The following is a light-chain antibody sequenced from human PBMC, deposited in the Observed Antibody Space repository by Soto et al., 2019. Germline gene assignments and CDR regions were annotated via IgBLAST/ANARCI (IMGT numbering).Light chain of an antibody. CDR1: SSNIGSNT. V-gene: IGLV1-44*01. J-gene: IGLJ2*01. CDR3: AAWDDSLNGVV. Sequence: QSALTQPPSASGTPGQRVTISRSGSSSNIGSNTVNWYQQLPGTAPKLLIYSNNQRPSGVPDRFSGSKSGTSASLAISGLQSEDEADYYCAAWDDSLNGVVFGGGTKVTVL. CDR2: SNN.